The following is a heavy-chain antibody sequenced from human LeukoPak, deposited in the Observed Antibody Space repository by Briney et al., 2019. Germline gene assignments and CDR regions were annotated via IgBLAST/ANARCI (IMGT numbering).Heavy chain of an antibody. CDR1: GFTFDDYA. Sequence: PGGPLRLSCAASGFTFDDYAMHWVRHAPGKGLEWVSGISWNSGSIGYADSVKGRFTISRDNAKNSLYLQMNSLRAEDTALYYCAKTRGYDFWSGYFDYWGQGTLVTVSS. D-gene: IGHD3-3*01. CDR2: ISWNSGSI. CDR3: AKTRGYDFWSGYFDY. V-gene: IGHV3-9*01. J-gene: IGHJ4*02.